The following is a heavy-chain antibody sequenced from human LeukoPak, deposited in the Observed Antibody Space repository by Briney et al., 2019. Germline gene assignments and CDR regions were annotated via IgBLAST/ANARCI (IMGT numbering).Heavy chain of an antibody. CDR1: GGSFSGYY. CDR3: ARRTYSSGIEYYFDY. J-gene: IGHJ4*02. Sequence: PSETLSLTCAVYGGSFSGYYWSWIRQPPGKGLEWFGEINHSGSTNYNPSLKSRVTISVDTSKNQFSLKLSSVTAADTAVYYCARRTYSSGIEYYFDYWGQGTLVTVSS. D-gene: IGHD6-19*01. CDR2: INHSGST. V-gene: IGHV4-34*01.